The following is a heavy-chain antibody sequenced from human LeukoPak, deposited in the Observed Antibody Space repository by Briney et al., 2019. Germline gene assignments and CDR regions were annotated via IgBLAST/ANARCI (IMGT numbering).Heavy chain of an antibody. CDR3: VKGGLWVDFDY. CDR1: VFTFSVFS. Sequence: GGSLTLFCIPSVFTFSVFSVHWVRQAPGKGREGLSYINGGGGTYSYADSVRGRFTNSRDNAKNTLYLQMNSLRAEDTAVYYCVKGGLWVDFDYWGQGTLVTVSS. CDR2: INGGGGTY. D-gene: IGHD3-16*01. V-gene: IGHV3-11*01. J-gene: IGHJ4*02.